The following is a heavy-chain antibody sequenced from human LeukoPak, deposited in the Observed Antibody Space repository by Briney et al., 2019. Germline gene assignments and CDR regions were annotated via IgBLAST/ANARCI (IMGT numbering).Heavy chain of an antibody. J-gene: IGHJ4*02. CDR3: TRSAYCTGGTCYSKTFDY. CDR2: IRFDGSHK. V-gene: IGHV3-30*02. CDR1: ELNFRKYA. D-gene: IGHD2-15*01. Sequence: GGSLRLSCAASELNFRKYAMHWVRQAPGKEPEWVALIRFDGSHKYYADSVKGRFTISRDNSRDTLSLQMSSLRAEDTAVYYCTRSAYCTGGTCYSKTFDYWGQGTLVTVSS.